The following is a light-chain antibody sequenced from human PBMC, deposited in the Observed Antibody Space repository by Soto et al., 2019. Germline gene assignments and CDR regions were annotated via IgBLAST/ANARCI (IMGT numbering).Light chain of an antibody. CDR3: QQYGTSPHT. V-gene: IGKV3-20*01. CDR1: QSVRSNY. J-gene: IGKJ2*01. CDR2: GAS. Sequence: EIVLTQSPGTLSLSPGERATLSCRASQSVRSNYLAWYQQKPGQAPRLLIYGASIRAPGIPDRFSGSGSGTDFTLTISRLEPEEFAVYYCQQYGTSPHTFGQGTKLEIK.